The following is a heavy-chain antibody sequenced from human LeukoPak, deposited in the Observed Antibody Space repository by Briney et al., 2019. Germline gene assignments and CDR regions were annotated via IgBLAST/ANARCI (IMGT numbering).Heavy chain of an antibody. J-gene: IGHJ6*02. CDR1: GFPFSSYW. V-gene: IGHV3-7*03. CDR2: IKQDGSKK. Sequence: GGPLRLSCVASGFPFSSYWMTWVRQAPGKGLEWVANIKQDGSKKSYVDSVKGRFTISRDNSKNTLYLQLSSLRVEDTAVYYCAKEGTVTNFVWVDVWGQGTTVTVSS. CDR3: AKEGTVTNFVWVDV. D-gene: IGHD4-17*01.